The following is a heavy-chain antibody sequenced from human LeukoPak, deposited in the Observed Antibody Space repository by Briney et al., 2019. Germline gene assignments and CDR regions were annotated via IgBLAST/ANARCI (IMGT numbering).Heavy chain of an antibody. CDR3: AREDNYYGSGTPFDY. CDR1: GFTFSTYS. Sequence: GGSLRLSCAASGFTFSTYSMNWVRKAPGRGLEWVSSISSTSSYIYYADSVKGRSTISRDNAKNSLCLQMNSLRAEDTAVYYCAREDNYYGSGTPFDYWGQGTLVTVSS. J-gene: IGHJ4*02. CDR2: ISSTSSYI. V-gene: IGHV3-21*01. D-gene: IGHD3-10*01.